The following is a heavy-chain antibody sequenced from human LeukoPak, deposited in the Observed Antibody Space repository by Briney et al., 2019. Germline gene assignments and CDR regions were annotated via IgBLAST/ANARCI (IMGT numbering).Heavy chain of an antibody. V-gene: IGHV4-34*01. CDR3: ARWQWLVRAFDP. CDR2: INHSGST. D-gene: IGHD6-19*01. Sequence: SETLSLTCAVYGGSFSGYYWSWIRQPPGKGLEWIGEINHSGSTNYNPSLKSRVTISVDTSKNQFSLELSSVTAADTAVCYCARWQWLVRAFDPWGQGTLVTVSS. CDR1: GGSFSGYY. J-gene: IGHJ5*02.